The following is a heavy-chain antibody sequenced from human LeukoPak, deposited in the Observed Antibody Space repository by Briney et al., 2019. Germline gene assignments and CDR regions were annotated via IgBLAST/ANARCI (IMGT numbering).Heavy chain of an antibody. J-gene: IGHJ4*02. V-gene: IGHV4-34*01. CDR2: INHSGST. CDR1: GGSFSGYY. D-gene: IGHD6-13*01. Sequence: PSETLSLTCAVYGGSFSGYYWSWIRQPPGKGPEWIGEINHSGSTNYNPSLKSRVTISVDTSKNQFSLKLSSVTAADTAVYYCARAAAAAIFDYWGQGTLVTVSS. CDR3: ARAAAAAIFDY.